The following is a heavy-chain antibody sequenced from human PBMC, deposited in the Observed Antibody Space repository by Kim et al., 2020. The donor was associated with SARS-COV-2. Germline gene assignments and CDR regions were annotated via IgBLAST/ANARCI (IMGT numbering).Heavy chain of an antibody. CDR3: ARSIAAPGWGSEY. Sequence: ASVKVSCKASGYTFTGYYMHWVRQAPGQGLEWMGRINPNSGGTNYAQKFQGRVTMTRDTSISTAYMELSRLRSDDTAVYYCARSIAAPGWGSEYWGQGTLVTVSS. J-gene: IGHJ4*02. CDR2: INPNSGGT. CDR1: GYTFTGYY. V-gene: IGHV1-2*06. D-gene: IGHD6-6*01.